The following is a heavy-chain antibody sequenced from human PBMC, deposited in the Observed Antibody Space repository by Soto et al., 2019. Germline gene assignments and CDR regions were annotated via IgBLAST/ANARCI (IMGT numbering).Heavy chain of an antibody. V-gene: IGHV3-11*01. Sequence: PGGSLRLSCAASGFTFIDYYMSCIRQAPGKGLEWVSYISSSGSTIYYADSLKGRFTISRDNAKNSLYLQMNSLRAEDAAVYYCASYSYYYYYRDVWGKGTTVTVSS. CDR1: GFTFIDYY. CDR3: ASYSYYYYYRDV. CDR2: ISSSGSTI. J-gene: IGHJ6*03.